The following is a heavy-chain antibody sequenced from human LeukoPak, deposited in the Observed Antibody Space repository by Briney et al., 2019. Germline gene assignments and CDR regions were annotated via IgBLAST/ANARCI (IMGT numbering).Heavy chain of an antibody. V-gene: IGHV3-30*04. Sequence: GGSLRLSCAASGFTFSSYAMHWVRQAPGKGLECMAVISYDGSSIYYIDSVKGRFTISGDNSENTLYLQMNSLRAEDTAVYYCAKETSASGTRDAFDIWGQGTMVTVSS. D-gene: IGHD3-10*01. CDR1: GFTFSSYA. CDR2: ISYDGSSI. J-gene: IGHJ3*02. CDR3: AKETSASGTRDAFDI.